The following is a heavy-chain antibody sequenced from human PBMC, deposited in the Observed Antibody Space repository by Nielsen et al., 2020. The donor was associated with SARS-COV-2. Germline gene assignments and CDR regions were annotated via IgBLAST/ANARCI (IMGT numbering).Heavy chain of an antibody. CDR3: ASHKFGEGH. D-gene: IGHD3-10*01. J-gene: IGHJ1*01. CDR1: AFTFSTYW. CDR2: INSDGSTT. Sequence: EESLRLSCAASAFTFSTYWMHWVRQAPGKGLVWVSRINSDGSTTTYADSVKGRFTISRDNARNTLYLQMNSLRAEDTAVYYCASHKFGEGHWGQGTLVSVSS. V-gene: IGHV3-74*01.